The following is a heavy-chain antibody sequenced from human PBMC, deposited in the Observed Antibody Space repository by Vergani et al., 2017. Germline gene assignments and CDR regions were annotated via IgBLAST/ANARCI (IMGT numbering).Heavy chain of an antibody. CDR1: GFTFSSYE. Sequence: EVQLVESGGGLVQPGGSLRLSCAASGFTFSSYEMNWVRQAPGKGLEWVSYIGSSGSTIYYADSVKGRFTISRDNAKNSLYLQMNSLRAEDTAVYYCARARYSSSWYCAFDIWGQGTMVTVSS. CDR3: ARARYSSSWYCAFDI. V-gene: IGHV3-48*03. J-gene: IGHJ3*02. CDR2: IGSSGSTI. D-gene: IGHD6-13*01.